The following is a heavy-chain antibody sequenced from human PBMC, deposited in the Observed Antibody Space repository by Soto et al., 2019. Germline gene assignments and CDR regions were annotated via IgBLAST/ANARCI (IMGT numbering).Heavy chain of an antibody. CDR3: ARVRFLEWLLLYYYYYGMDV. J-gene: IGHJ6*02. Sequence: QPGGSLRLSCAASGFTFSSYSMNWVRQAPGKGLEWVSYISSSSSTIYYADSVKGRFTISRDNAKNSLYLQMNSLRDEDTAVYYCARVRFLEWLLLYYYYYGMDVWGQGTTVTVSS. CDR2: ISSSSSTI. CDR1: GFTFSSYS. D-gene: IGHD3-3*01. V-gene: IGHV3-48*02.